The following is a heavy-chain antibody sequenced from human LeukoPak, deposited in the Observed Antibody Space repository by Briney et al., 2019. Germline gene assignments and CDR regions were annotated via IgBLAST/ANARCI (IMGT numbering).Heavy chain of an antibody. Sequence: GASVKVSCKASGYTFTSYGISWVRQATGQGLEWMGWMNPNSGNTGYAQKFQGRVTMTSNTSINTAYMELSSLRSEDTAVYYCARERGGGTTGTMTYDIWGQGTMVTVSS. CDR3: ARERGGGTTGTMTYDI. CDR2: MNPNSGNT. CDR1: GYTFTSYG. J-gene: IGHJ3*02. V-gene: IGHV1-8*02. D-gene: IGHD1-1*01.